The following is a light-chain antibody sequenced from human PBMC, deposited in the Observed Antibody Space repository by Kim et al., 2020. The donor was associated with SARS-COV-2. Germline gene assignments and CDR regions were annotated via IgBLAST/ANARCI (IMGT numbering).Light chain of an antibody. Sequence: DVQMTQSPSFVSASVGDRVTLTCRASENIGTWLAWYQQRPGKAPNLLVYEASTLQPGVPARFSGSGSGTDFTLTINGLQPEDFATYFCQHANDIPYTFGQGTKVDIK. CDR3: QHANDIPYT. CDR2: EAS. CDR1: ENIGTW. V-gene: IGKV1D-12*01. J-gene: IGKJ2*01.